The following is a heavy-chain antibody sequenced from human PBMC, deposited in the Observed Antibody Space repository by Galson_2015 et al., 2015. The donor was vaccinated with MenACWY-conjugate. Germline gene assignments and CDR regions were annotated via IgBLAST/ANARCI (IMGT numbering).Heavy chain of an antibody. D-gene: IGHD3-3*01. V-gene: IGHV3-48*03. J-gene: IGHJ6*03. CDR1: GFTFTGYD. CDR2: ISKSGSPI. CDR3: ARDPPTFGVVIIPSYMDV. Sequence: SLRLSCAASGFTFTGYDFNWVRQAPGKGLEWLSYISKSGSPIYYADSVKGRFTISRDNIKKSLFLEMNSLRAGDTGVYYCARDPPTFGVVIIPSYMDVWGKGTTVTVSS.